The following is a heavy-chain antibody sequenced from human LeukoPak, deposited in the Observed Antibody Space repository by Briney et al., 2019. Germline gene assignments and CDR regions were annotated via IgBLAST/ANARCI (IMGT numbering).Heavy chain of an antibody. D-gene: IGHD4/OR15-4a*01. CDR1: GFTFSNSA. V-gene: IGHV3-23*01. CDR2: VSSSGGST. CDR3: AKLTST. Sequence: GSLRLSCAASGFTFSNSAMTWVRQAPGEGLEWVSTVSSSGGSTYYADSVKGRFTLSRDNSKNMLYLQMNSLRAEDTAVYYCAKLTSTWGQGTLVTVSS. J-gene: IGHJ5*02.